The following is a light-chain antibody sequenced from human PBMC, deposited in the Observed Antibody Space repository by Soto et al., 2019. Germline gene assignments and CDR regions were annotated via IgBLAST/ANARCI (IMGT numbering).Light chain of an antibody. CDR3: QQYANSPFT. CDR2: DSS. V-gene: IGKV3-11*01. J-gene: IGKJ2*01. Sequence: EIVLTQSPATLSLSPGERATLSCRASQSVGSSLAWYQQKPGQAPRLLINDSSNRATGIPARFSGSGSGTDFTLTISSLEPEDFAVYYCQQYANSPFTFGQGTKVEI. CDR1: QSVGSS.